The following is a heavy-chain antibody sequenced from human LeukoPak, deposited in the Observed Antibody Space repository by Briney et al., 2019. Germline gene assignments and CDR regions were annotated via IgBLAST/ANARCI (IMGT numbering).Heavy chain of an antibody. Sequence: SETLSLTCTVSGGSISSGGYYWSWVRQHPEKGLEWIGYIYYSGTAYYNPSLKSRVTMSVDTSKNQFSLKLDSVTAADTAVYYCAKVTVGGWYGGFDYWGQGTLVTVSS. CDR1: GGSISSGGYY. J-gene: IGHJ4*02. CDR2: IYYSGTA. V-gene: IGHV4-31*03. CDR3: AKVTVGGWYGGFDY. D-gene: IGHD6-19*01.